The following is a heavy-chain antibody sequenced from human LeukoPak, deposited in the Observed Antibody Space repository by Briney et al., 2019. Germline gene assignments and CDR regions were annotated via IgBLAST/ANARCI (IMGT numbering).Heavy chain of an antibody. V-gene: IGHV1-8*01. CDR1: GYTFTTYD. CDR3: TRNIAPGGKGYYFDY. CDR2: MNPTSGNT. Sequence: ASVKVSCKASGYTFTTYDFNWLRQATGQGLEWMGWMNPTSGNTGYAQNFQGRVTMTRDTSTSTAYLELSSLGPEDTAVYYCTRNIAPGGKGYYFDYWGQGTLVTVSS. D-gene: IGHD6-13*01. J-gene: IGHJ4*02.